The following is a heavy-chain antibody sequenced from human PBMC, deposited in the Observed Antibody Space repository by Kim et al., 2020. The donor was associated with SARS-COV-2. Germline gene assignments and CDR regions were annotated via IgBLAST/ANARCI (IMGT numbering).Heavy chain of an antibody. Sequence: GGSLRLSCAASGFTFSGSAMHWVRQASGKGLEWVGRIRSKANSYATAYAASVKGRFTISRDDSKNTAYLQMNSLKTEDTAVYYCRCTKGIAAADGVGATLPYFDYWGQGTLVTVSS. CDR3: RCTKGIAAADGVGATLPYFDY. CDR1: GFTFSGSA. CDR2: IRSKANSYAT. D-gene: IGHD6-13*01. J-gene: IGHJ4*02. V-gene: IGHV3-73*01.